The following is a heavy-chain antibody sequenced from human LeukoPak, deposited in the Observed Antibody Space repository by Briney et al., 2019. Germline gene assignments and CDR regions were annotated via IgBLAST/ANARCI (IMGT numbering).Heavy chain of an antibody. V-gene: IGHV3-23*01. D-gene: IGHD5-12*01. J-gene: IGHJ6*03. CDR1: GFTFDNYR. CDR2: ISGSGGST. Sequence: GGSLRLSCAASGFTFDNYRMSWVRQAPGKGLEWVSVISGSGGSTYYADSVKGRFTISRDNSKNTLYLQMNSLRAEDTAVYYCAKDGSSSGYPYYMDVWGKGTTVTVSS. CDR3: AKDGSSSGYPYYMDV.